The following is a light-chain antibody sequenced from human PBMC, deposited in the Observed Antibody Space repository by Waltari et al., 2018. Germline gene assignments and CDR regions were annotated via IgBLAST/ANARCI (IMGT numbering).Light chain of an antibody. CDR2: KGS. CDR1: LLAIQY. J-gene: IGLJ2*01. Sequence: SYELTQPSSVSVSPGQTARLTCSGDLLAIQYARWFQHRPSHAPVFVSYKGSGRPAGLPGRFSGSSSRTTVTLTISGAQVEDAAYYYCYSATDNNLGIFGGGTKLTVL. V-gene: IGLV3-27*01. CDR3: YSATDNNLGI.